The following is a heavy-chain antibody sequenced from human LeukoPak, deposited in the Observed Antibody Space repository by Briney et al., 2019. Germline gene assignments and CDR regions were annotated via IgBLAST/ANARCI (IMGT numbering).Heavy chain of an antibody. CDR2: INPSGGST. D-gene: IGHD5-12*01. Sequence: ASVKVSCKASGYTFTSYYMHWVRQAPGQGLEWMGIINPSGGSTSYAQKFQGRVTMTRDTSISTAYMELSRLRSDDTAVYYCARTEVATIETPYYYYGMDVWGQGTTVTVSS. V-gene: IGHV1-46*01. CDR3: ARTEVATIETPYYYYGMDV. J-gene: IGHJ6*02. CDR1: GYTFTSYY.